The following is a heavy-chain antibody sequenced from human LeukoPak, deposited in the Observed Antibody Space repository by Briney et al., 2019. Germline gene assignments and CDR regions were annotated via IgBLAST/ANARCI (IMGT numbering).Heavy chain of an antibody. V-gene: IGHV3-20*04. CDR3: ARDRESCGGDCYSSNDAFDI. D-gene: IGHD2-21*02. J-gene: IGHJ3*02. CDR2: INWNGGST. CDR1: GFTFDDYG. Sequence: GGSLRLSCAASGFTFDDYGISWVRQAPGKGLEWVSDINWNGGSTGYADSVKGRFTISRDNAKNFLYLQMNGLRAEDTALYYCARDRESCGGDCYSSNDAFDIWGQGTMVTVSS.